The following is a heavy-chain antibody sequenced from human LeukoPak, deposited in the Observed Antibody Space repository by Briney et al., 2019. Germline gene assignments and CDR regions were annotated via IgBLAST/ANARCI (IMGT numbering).Heavy chain of an antibody. Sequence: SETLSLTCTVSGGSISSYYWSWIRQPPGKGLEWIGYIYYSGSTNYNPSLKSRVTISVETSKNQFSLKLSSVTAADTAVYYCARTVVTPSYFDYWGQGTLVTVSS. V-gene: IGHV4-59*01. D-gene: IGHD4-23*01. CDR2: IYYSGST. CDR3: ARTVVTPSYFDY. CDR1: GGSISSYY. J-gene: IGHJ4*02.